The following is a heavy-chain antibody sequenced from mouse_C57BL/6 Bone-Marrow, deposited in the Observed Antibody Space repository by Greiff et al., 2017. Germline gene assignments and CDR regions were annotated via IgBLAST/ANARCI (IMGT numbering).Heavy chain of an antibody. Sequence: EVQLQQSGAELVRPGASVKLSCTASGFNFKDDYIPWVKQRPEQGLEWIGWIAPEIGDTDYASKFQGKATITSYTSSNTTYLQLSSLTSEDTALYYCSSVDGNYFDFWGQGTPLTVAS. CDR2: IAPEIGDT. V-gene: IGHV14-4*01. D-gene: IGHD2-1*01. CDR3: SSVDGNYFDF. CDR1: GFNFKDDY. J-gene: IGHJ2*01.